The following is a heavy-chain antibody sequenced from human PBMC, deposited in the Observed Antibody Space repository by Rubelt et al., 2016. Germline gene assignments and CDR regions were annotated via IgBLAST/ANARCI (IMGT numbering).Heavy chain of an antibody. CDR1: GGSISSNSW. J-gene: IGHJ5*02. V-gene: IGHV4-39*01. Sequence: QVQLQESGPGLVKPSGTLSLTCAVSGGSISSNSWWSWVRQPPGQGLEWIGSIYYSGSTYYNPSLKSRVTISVDTSKNQFSLRRASVAAAETAVYYCAGQVGDTRTDSSSDWFDPWGQGTLVTVSS. CDR3: AGQVGDTRTDSSSDWFDP. D-gene: IGHD6-13*01. CDR2: IYYSGST.